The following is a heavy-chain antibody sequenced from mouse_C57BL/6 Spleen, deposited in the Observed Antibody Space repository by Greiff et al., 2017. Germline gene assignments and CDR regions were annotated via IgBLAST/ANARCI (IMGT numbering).Heavy chain of an antibody. Sequence: VKLVESGPELVKPGASVKISCKASGYAFSSSWMNWVKQRPGKGLEWIGRIYPGDGDTNYNGKFKGKATLTADKSSSTAYMQLSSLTSEDAAVYFCARCEGYYVDYWGKGTTLTVSS. J-gene: IGHJ2*01. CDR2: IYPGDGDT. CDR1: GYAFSSSW. V-gene: IGHV1-82*01. CDR3: ARCEGYYVDY.